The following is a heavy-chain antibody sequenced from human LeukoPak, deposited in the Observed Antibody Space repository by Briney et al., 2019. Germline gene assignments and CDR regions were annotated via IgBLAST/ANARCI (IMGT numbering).Heavy chain of an antibody. CDR1: GGSISSSSYY. Sequence: SETLSLTCTVSGGSISSSSYYWGWIRQPPGKGLEWIGSIYYSGSTYYNPSLKSRVTISVDTSKNQFSLKLSSVTAADTAVYYRSRTLSSPFVVVELWGQGTLVTVSS. CDR2: IYYSGST. CDR3: SRTLSSPFVVVEL. J-gene: IGHJ4*02. D-gene: IGHD2-15*01. V-gene: IGHV4-39*01.